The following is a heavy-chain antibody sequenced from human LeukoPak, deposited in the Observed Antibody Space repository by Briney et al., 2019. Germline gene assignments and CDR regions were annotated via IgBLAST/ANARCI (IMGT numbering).Heavy chain of an antibody. CDR1: GGSISSSSYY. J-gene: IGHJ4*02. D-gene: IGHD2-15*01. Sequence: SETLSLACTVSGGSISSSSYYWGWIRQPPGKGLEWIGSIYYSGSTYYNPSLKSRVTLSVDTSKNQFSLKLSSVTAADTAVYYCAREWYCSGGSCNLDNYFDYWGQGTLVTVSS. CDR3: AREWYCSGGSCNLDNYFDY. CDR2: IYYSGST. V-gene: IGHV4-39*07.